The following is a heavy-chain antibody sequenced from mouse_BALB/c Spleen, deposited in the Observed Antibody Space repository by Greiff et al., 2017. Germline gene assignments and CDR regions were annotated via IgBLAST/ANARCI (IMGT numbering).Heavy chain of an antibody. CDR2: IRSKSNNYAP. CDR1: GFTFNTNA. Sequence: GGGLVQPKGSLKLSCAASGFTFNTNAMYWVRQAPGKGLEWVARIRSKSNNYAPYYADSVKDRFTISRDDSQSILYLQMNNLKTEDTAMYYGVRDSGSLAWFAYWGQGTLVTVSA. V-gene: IGHV10S3*01. CDR3: VRDSGSLAWFAY. D-gene: IGHD1-3*01. J-gene: IGHJ3*01.